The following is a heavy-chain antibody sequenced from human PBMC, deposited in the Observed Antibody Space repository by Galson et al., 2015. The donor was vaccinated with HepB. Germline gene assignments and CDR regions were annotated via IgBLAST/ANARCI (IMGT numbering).Heavy chain of an antibody. D-gene: IGHD5-18*01. V-gene: IGHV1-69*13. Sequence: SVKVSCKASGGTFSSYAISWVRQAPGQGLEWMGGIIPIFGTANYAQKFQGRVTITADESTSTAYMELSSLRSEDTAVYYCARDGGGDTAMVNYYYYYGMDVWGQGTTVTVSS. J-gene: IGHJ6*02. CDR2: IIPIFGTA. CDR3: ARDGGGDTAMVNYYYYYGMDV. CDR1: GGTFSSYA.